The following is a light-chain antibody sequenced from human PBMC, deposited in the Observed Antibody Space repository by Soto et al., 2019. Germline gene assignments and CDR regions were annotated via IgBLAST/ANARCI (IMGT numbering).Light chain of an antibody. CDR1: SSNIGSNT. CDR3: AAWDDSLNGVV. J-gene: IGLJ2*01. CDR2: SND. Sequence: QSALTQPPSASGTPGQRVTLSCSGSSSNIGSNTVNWYHQLPGTAPKLLIYSNDQRPSGVPDRFSGSKSGTSASLAISGLQSEDEADYYCAAWDDSLNGVVFGGGTKVTVL. V-gene: IGLV1-44*01.